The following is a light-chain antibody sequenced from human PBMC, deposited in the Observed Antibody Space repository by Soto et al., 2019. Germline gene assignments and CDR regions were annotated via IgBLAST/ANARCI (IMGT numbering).Light chain of an antibody. CDR1: SSDVGSYNL. V-gene: IGLV2-23*03. J-gene: IGLJ2*01. Sequence: QSALTQPASVSGSPGQSITISCTGTSSDVGSYNLVSWYQQYPGKAPKLMIYEGSKRPSGVSNRFSGSKSGNTASLTISGIQAEDEADYHCCSYVGSSTFVVFGGGTKLTVL. CDR3: CSYVGSSTFVV. CDR2: EGS.